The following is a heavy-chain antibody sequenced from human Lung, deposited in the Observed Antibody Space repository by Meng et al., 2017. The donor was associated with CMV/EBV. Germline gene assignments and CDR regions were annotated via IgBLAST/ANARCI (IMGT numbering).Heavy chain of an antibody. CDR1: GFTFSNAW. CDR2: IKSKTDGGTT. V-gene: IGHV3-15*01. D-gene: IGHD4-17*01. CDR3: TTVPYDYGDYVSDY. J-gene: IGHJ4*02. Sequence: GGSLRLSCAASGFTFSNAWMSWVRQAPGKGREWVGRIKSKTDGGTTDYAAPVTGRLTISRDDSKNTLYLQMNSLKTEDTAVYYCTTVPYDYGDYVSDYWGQGTLVTVSS.